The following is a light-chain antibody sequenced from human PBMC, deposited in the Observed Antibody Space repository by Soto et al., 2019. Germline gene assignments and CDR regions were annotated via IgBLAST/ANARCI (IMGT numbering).Light chain of an antibody. V-gene: IGKV3-20*01. CDR1: QSVSSY. Sequence: EIVLTQSRATLSLSQWERATLSCMASQSVSSYLAWYQQKPGQAPRLLIYDASNRATGIPDRFSGSGYGTDFNLTISRLETEDFAVYYCQQYGSSPRTFGQGTKVDIK. CDR2: DAS. CDR3: QQYGSSPRT. J-gene: IGKJ1*01.